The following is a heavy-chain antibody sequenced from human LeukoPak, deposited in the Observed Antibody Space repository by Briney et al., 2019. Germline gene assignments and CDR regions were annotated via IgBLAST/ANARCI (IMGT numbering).Heavy chain of an antibody. V-gene: IGHV4-59*11. CDR3: ATIKRGYIYGYFDF. CDR1: GVSISSHY. Sequence: SETLSLTCTVSGVSISSHYWRWIRPPPGKGLEWIGYMFDSENTKDNPSLKSRITLSADTSKNQFALRLSAESAADTAVYYCATIKRGYIYGYFDFRGQGSLVTVSS. J-gene: IGHJ4*02. CDR2: MFDSENT. D-gene: IGHD5-18*01.